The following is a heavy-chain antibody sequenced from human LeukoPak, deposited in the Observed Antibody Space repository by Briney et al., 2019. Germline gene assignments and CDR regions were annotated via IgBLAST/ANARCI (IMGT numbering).Heavy chain of an antibody. V-gene: IGHV1-3*01. Sequence: GASVKVSCKASGYTFTSFAIHWVRQAPGQRLEWMGWINAGNGNTKYSQKFQGRVTMTEDTSTDTAYMELSSLRSEDTAVYYCATDPYYYDSSAHGSWFDPWGQGTLVTVSS. J-gene: IGHJ5*02. D-gene: IGHD3-22*01. CDR2: INAGNGNT. CDR1: GYTFTSFA. CDR3: ATDPYYYDSSAHGSWFDP.